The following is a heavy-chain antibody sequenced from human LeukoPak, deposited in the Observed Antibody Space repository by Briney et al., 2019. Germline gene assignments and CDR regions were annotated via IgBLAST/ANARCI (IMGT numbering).Heavy chain of an antibody. Sequence: PSETLSLTCAVYGGSFSGYYWSWIRQPPGKGLEWIGEINRSGSTNYNPSLKSRVTISVDTSKNQFSLKLSSVTAADTAVYYCARRIAVAGYFDYWGQGTLVTVSS. J-gene: IGHJ4*02. V-gene: IGHV4-34*01. CDR2: INRSGST. CDR3: ARRIAVAGYFDY. D-gene: IGHD6-19*01. CDR1: GGSFSGYY.